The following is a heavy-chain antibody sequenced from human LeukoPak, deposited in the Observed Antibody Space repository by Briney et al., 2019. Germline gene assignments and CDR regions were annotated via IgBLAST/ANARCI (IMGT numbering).Heavy chain of an antibody. CDR3: ARDGVVVVAATRYYYYGMDV. Sequence: GASVKVSCEASGYTFTSYGISWVRQAPGQGLEWMGWISAYNGNTNYAQKLQGRVTMTTDTSTSTAYMELRSLRSDDTAVYYCARDGVVVVAATRYYYYGMDVWGQGTTVTVSS. CDR1: GYTFTSYG. CDR2: ISAYNGNT. D-gene: IGHD2-15*01. V-gene: IGHV1-18*01. J-gene: IGHJ6*02.